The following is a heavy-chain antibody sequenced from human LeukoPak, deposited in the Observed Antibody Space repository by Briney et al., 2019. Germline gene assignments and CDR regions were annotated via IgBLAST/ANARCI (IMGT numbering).Heavy chain of an antibody. CDR2: TYYKSKWNN. CDR3: ARSAAGTLDY. J-gene: IGHJ4*02. CDR1: GDSVSSKSAT. Sequence: SQTLSLTCALSGDSVSSKSATWTWIRQSPSRGLEWLGRTYYKSKWNNDYAISVKSRITITPDTPKNQFSLHLNSVTPEDTAVYFCARSAAGTLDYWGQGTLVTVSS. V-gene: IGHV6-1*01. D-gene: IGHD6-13*01.